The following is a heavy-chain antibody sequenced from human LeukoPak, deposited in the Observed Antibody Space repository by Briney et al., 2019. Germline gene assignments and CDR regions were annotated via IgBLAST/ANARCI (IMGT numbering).Heavy chain of an antibody. V-gene: IGHV1-58*02. CDR3: AAELDDDIMTGYSQP. CDR1: GFTFRSSA. Sequence: SVKVSCKASGFTFRSSAIQWVRQARGQRLEWIGWIVVGSGKTNYARKFQERVTITRDMSTSTAHVELSSLRSEDTAVYYCAAELDDDIMTGYSQPWGQGTLVTVSS. CDR2: IVVGSGKT. D-gene: IGHD3-9*01. J-gene: IGHJ5*02.